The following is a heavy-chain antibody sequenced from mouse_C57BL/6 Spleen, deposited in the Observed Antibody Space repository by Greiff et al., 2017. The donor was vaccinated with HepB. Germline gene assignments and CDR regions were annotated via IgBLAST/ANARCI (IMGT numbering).Heavy chain of an antibody. CDR2: IRSKSNNYAT. J-gene: IGHJ3*01. CDR3: VRHGTGFAY. V-gene: IGHV10-1*01. Sequence: EVRLVESGGGLVQPKGSLKLSCAASGFSFNTYAMNWVRQAPGKGVEWVARIRSKSNNYATYYADSVKDRFTISRDDSESMLYLQMNNLKTEDTAMYYCVRHGTGFAYWGQGTLVTVSA. D-gene: IGHD4-1*01. CDR1: GFSFNTYA.